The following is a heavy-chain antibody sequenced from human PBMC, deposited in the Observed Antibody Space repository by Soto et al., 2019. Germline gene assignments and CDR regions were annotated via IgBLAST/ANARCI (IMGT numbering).Heavy chain of an antibody. CDR3: ARVEMATIFGPDY. V-gene: IGHV3-21*01. J-gene: IGHJ4*02. D-gene: IGHD5-12*01. CDR2: ISSSSSYI. CDR1: GFTFSSYS. Sequence: EVQLVESGGGLVKPGGSLRLSCAASGFTFSSYSMNWVRQAPGKGLEWVSSISSSSSYIYYADSVKGRFTISRDNAKNSLYLQMNSLRAEDTAVYYCARVEMATIFGPDYWGQGTLVTVSS.